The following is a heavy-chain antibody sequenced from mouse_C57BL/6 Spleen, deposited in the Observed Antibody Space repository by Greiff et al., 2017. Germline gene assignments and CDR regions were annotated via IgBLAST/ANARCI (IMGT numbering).Heavy chain of an antibody. Sequence: EVHLVESGGGLVKPGGSLKLSCAASGFTFSDYGMHWVRQAPEKGLEWVAYISSGSSTIYYADTVKGRFTISRDNAKNTLFLQMTSLRSEDTAMYYCAAIYPHYYAMDYWGQGTSGTVSS. J-gene: IGHJ4*01. CDR1: GFTFSDYG. V-gene: IGHV5-17*01. CDR2: ISSGSSTI. CDR3: AAIYPHYYAMDY. D-gene: IGHD2-1*01.